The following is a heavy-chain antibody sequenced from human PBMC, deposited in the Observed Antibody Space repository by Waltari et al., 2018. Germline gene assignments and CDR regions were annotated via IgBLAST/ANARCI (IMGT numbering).Heavy chain of an antibody. CDR2: MSYSGAT. J-gene: IGHJ3*01. D-gene: IGHD5-12*01. V-gene: IGHV4-39*01. Sequence: LQLQESGPGLVKPSETLSLTCSVSGVSIISNRHYLGWIRQTPGQGLEWIATMSYSGATYISPSLKSRVTISRDTSKNQLSLKLGSVTAADTAVYYCATYIGASVGTAAFDVWGQGTKVTVSS. CDR3: ATYIGASVGTAAFDV. CDR1: GVSIISNRHY.